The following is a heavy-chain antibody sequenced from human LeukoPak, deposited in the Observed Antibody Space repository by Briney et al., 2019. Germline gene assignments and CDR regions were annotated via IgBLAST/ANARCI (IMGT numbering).Heavy chain of an antibody. J-gene: IGHJ1*01. CDR3: ATNLIGAGEYFQQ. Sequence: GGSLRLSCAASGLRLSDYYVSWIRQAPGKGLQWVSYISSGGDIMHYADSVKGRFTSSRDNAKNSGYLEMNSLGAEDTAVYYCATNLIGAGEYFQQWGQGTLVTVSS. V-gene: IGHV3-11*01. D-gene: IGHD2/OR15-2a*01. CDR1: GLRLSDYY. CDR2: ISSGGDIM.